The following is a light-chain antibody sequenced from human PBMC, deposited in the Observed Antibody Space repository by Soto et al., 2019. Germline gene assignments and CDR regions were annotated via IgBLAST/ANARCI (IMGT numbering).Light chain of an antibody. V-gene: IGKV3-20*01. Sequence: EIVLTQSPGTLSLSPGERATLSCRASQSVSSSYLAWYQQKPGQAPRLLIYGASSRATGIPDRFSGSGSGTDFTLTINILEPEDFAVYYCQQYGSSPFTFGPGTKVDIK. CDR1: QSVSSSY. CDR3: QQYGSSPFT. CDR2: GAS. J-gene: IGKJ3*01.